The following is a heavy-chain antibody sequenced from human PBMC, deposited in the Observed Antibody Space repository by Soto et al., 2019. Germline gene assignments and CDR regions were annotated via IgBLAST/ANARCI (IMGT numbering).Heavy chain of an antibody. CDR1: GGTFSSYA. V-gene: IGHV1-69*06. CDR3: ARGKCSSTICLPGSWFDP. CDR2: IIPIFGTA. Sequence: SVKVSCKASGGTFSSYAISWVRQAPGQGLEWMGGIIPIFGTANYAQKFQGRVTITADKSTSTAYMELSSLRSEDTAVYYCARGKCSSTICLPGSWFDPWGQGTLVTVSS. J-gene: IGHJ5*02. D-gene: IGHD2-2*01.